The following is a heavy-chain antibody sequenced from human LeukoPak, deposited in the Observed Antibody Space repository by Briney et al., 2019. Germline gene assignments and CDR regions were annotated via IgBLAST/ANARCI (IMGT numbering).Heavy chain of an antibody. Sequence: GGSPRLSCAASGFTFSSDAMSWVRQAPGKGLEWVSAISGSGGSTYYADSVKGRFTISRDNSKNTLYLQMNSLRAEDTAVYYCAKDGSGRYYFDYWGQGTLVTVSS. D-gene: IGHD3-10*01. CDR3: AKDGSGRYYFDY. CDR1: GFTFSSDA. CDR2: ISGSGGST. V-gene: IGHV3-23*01. J-gene: IGHJ4*02.